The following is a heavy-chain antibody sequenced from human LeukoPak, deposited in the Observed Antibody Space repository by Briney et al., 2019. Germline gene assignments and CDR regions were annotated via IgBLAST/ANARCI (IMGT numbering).Heavy chain of an antibody. CDR1: GGSFSGYY. D-gene: IGHD3-16*01. J-gene: IGHJ6*03. V-gene: IGHV4-34*01. CDR2: INHSGST. CDR3: ARVGEAAYTYYYYYMDV. Sequence: SETLSLTCAVYGGSFSGYYWSWIRQPPGKGPEWIGEINHSGSTNYNPSLKSRVTISVDTSKNQFSLKLSSVTAADTAVYYCARVGEAAYTYYYYYMDVWGKGTTVTVSS.